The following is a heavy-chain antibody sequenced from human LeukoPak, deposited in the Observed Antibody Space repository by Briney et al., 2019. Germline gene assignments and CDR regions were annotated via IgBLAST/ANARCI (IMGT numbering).Heavy chain of an antibody. CDR2: INPSGGST. D-gene: IGHD1-26*01. V-gene: IGHV1-46*01. CDR1: GYTFTGYY. Sequence: ASVKVSCKASGYTFTGYYMHWVRQAPGQGLEWMGIINPSGGSTSYAQKFQGRVTMTSDTSTSTLYMELSSLRSEDTAVYYCARDWNTGNYDYWGQGTLVTVSS. CDR3: ARDWNTGNYDY. J-gene: IGHJ4*02.